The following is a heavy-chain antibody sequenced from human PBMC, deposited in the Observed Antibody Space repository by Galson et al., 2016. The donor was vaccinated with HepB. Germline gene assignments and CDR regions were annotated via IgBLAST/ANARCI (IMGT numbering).Heavy chain of an antibody. J-gene: IGHJ4*02. V-gene: IGHV1-18*01. CDR1: GYSFITYG. CDR2: ISGNTGNT. CDR3: ARTYGSSAEFDY. Sequence: SVKVSCKASGYSFITYGIHWVRQAPGQRPEWIGWISGNTGNTNYAQNLQGRVTMTTDAATSTAYLELTSLTSDDTAAYYCARTYGSSAEFDYWGQGTLVTVSS. D-gene: IGHD6-6*01.